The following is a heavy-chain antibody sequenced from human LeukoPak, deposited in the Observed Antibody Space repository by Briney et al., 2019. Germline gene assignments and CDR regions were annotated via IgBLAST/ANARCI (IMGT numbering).Heavy chain of an antibody. Sequence: SGPTLVKPTQTLTLTCTFSGFSLTTNEVAVGWIRQPPGKALEWLALIYWDDEKRYRPSLKDRLTITQDTSKNQVVLTMTNMNTVDTGTYYCAHTRWTRGYFDYWGQGTLVTVSS. CDR1: GFSLTTNEVA. J-gene: IGHJ4*02. CDR2: IYWDDEK. CDR3: AHTRWTRGYFDY. D-gene: IGHD5-24*01. V-gene: IGHV2-5*02.